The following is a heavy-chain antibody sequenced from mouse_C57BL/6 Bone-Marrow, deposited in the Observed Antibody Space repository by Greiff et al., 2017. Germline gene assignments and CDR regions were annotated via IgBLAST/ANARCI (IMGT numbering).Heavy chain of an antibody. V-gene: IGHV7-1*01. CDR1: GFTFSAFY. CDR2: SRNKANDYTT. CDR3: ARDACYDYCAMDY. J-gene: IGHJ4*01. Sequence: EVTLVESGGGLVQSGRSLRLSCATSGFTFSAFYMEWVRQAPGKGLEWIAASRNKANDYTTEYSASVKGRFIVSRDTSQSILYLQMNALRAEDTAIYYCARDACYDYCAMDYWGQGTSVTVSS.